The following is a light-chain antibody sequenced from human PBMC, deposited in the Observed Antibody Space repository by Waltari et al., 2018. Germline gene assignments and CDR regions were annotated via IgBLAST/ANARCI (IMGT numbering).Light chain of an antibody. V-gene: IGLV2-23*02. Sequence: QSALTQPASVSGSPGQSITISCTGTSSNVGFYTLVSWYQQHPDKAPKLLVYEVIERPSGVSSRFSGSKSGNTASLTISGLQAEDEADYYCCSYAGRNIWVFGGGTKVTVL. CDR2: EVI. CDR1: SSNVGFYTL. J-gene: IGLJ3*02. CDR3: CSYAGRNIWV.